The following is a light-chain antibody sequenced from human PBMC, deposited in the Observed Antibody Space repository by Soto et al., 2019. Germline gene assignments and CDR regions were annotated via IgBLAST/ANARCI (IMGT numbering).Light chain of an antibody. J-gene: IGKJ4*01. CDR2: DAS. Sequence: DIQMTQSPSSLSASVGDRVTITCQASQNITNFLNWYQHKLGKAPNLLIYDASNLEAAVPSRFSGTGSGTEFSFTISSLQPEDIGSYFCQQYDDLPVTFGGGTKVEIK. CDR3: QQYDDLPVT. V-gene: IGKV1-33*01. CDR1: QNITNF.